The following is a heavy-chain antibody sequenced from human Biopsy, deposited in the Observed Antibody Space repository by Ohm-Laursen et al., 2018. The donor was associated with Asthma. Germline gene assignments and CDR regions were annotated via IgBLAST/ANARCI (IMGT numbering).Heavy chain of an antibody. CDR1: GFTFSSYW. Sequence: SLRLSCSASGFTFSSYWMSWVRQAPGKGLEWVANIKQDGSEKYYVDSVKGRFTISRDNAKNSLYLQMNSLRAEDTAVYYCARVGYSSSWYGDYYYGMDVWGQGTTVTVSS. CDR2: IKQDGSEK. J-gene: IGHJ6*02. V-gene: IGHV3-7*02. D-gene: IGHD6-13*01. CDR3: ARVGYSSSWYGDYYYGMDV.